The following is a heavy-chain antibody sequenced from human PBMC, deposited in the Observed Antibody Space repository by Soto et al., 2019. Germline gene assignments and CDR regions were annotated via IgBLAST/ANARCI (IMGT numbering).Heavy chain of an antibody. J-gene: IGHJ5*02. Sequence: PSETLSLTCTVSGGSISSGDYCWNWIRQTPGKGLEWIGSMYYSGTTYYSPSLKSRVAISLDTSKNQFSLSLSSVTAADTAVYYCARGRGYSYGLDPWGQGTLVTVSS. V-gene: IGHV4-30-4*01. CDR3: ARGRGYSYGLDP. CDR1: GGSISSGDYC. CDR2: MYYSGTT. D-gene: IGHD5-18*01.